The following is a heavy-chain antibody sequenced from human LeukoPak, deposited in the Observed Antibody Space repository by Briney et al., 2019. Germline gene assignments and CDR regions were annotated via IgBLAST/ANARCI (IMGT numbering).Heavy chain of an antibody. CDR3: ARSPGTGTVDY. CDR1: GFTFSRYW. Sequence: GGSLRLSCAASGFTFSRYWMSWVRQAPGKGLEWVANINQDGSEKYYVDSVKGRFTISRDNAKNSLFLQMNSLRGEDTAVYYCARSPGTGTVDYWGQGALVSVSS. CDR2: INQDGSEK. D-gene: IGHD1-1*01. J-gene: IGHJ4*02. V-gene: IGHV3-7*02.